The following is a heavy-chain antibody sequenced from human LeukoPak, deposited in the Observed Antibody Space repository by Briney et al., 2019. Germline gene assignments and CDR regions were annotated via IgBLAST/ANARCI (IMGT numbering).Heavy chain of an antibody. V-gene: IGHV1-69*13. Sequence: VASVKVSCKASGGTFSSYAITWVRQAPGQGLEWMGGIIPLFGTPNYAQKFQGRVTITADESTSTAYMELSSLRSEDTAVYYCARDLSSGWYYFDYWRQGTLVTVSS. CDR1: GGTFSSYA. CDR2: IIPLFGTP. D-gene: IGHD6-19*01. J-gene: IGHJ4*02. CDR3: ARDLSSGWYYFDY.